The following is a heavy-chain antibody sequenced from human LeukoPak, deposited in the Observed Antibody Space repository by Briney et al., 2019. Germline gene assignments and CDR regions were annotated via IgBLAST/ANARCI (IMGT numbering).Heavy chain of an antibody. J-gene: IGHJ4*02. Sequence: NPGGSLRLSCAASGFTFSDYYMSWMRQAPGRGLEWVSHISSSGSTIYYADSVKGRFTISRDNAKNSLYLQMNSLRAEDTAVYYCARDRRYGYYFDYWGQGILVTVSS. V-gene: IGHV3-11*04. CDR2: ISSSGSTI. CDR3: ARDRRYGYYFDY. D-gene: IGHD5-18*01. CDR1: GFTFSDYY.